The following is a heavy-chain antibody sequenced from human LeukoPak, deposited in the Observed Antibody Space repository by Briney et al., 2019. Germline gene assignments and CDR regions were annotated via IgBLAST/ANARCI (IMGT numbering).Heavy chain of an antibody. J-gene: IGHJ4*02. V-gene: IGHV2-5*02. CDR3: AHSYDYVWGSYRYNYFDY. CDR1: GFSLSTSGVG. Sequence: ESGPTLVNPTQTLTLTCTFSGFSLSTSGVGVGWIRQPPGKALEWLALIYWDDDKRYSPSLKSRLTITKDTSKNQVVLTMTNMDPVDTATYYCAHSYDYVWGSYRYNYFDYWGQGTLVTVSS. D-gene: IGHD3-16*02. CDR2: IYWDDDK.